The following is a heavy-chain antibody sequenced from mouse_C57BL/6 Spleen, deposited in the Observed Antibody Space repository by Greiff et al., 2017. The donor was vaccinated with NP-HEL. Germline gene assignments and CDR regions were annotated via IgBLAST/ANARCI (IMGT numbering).Heavy chain of an antibody. CDR3: ARKEYYYGSSYYAMDY. D-gene: IGHD1-1*01. V-gene: IGHV2-9-1*01. J-gene: IGHJ4*01. CDR1: GFSLTSYA. Sequence: VNVVESGPGLVAPSQSLSITCAVSGFSLTSYAISWVRQPPGKGLEWLGVIWTGGGTNYNSALKSRLSISKDNSKSQVFLKMNSLQTDDTARYYCARKEYYYGSSYYAMDYWGQGTSVTVSS. CDR2: IWTGGGT.